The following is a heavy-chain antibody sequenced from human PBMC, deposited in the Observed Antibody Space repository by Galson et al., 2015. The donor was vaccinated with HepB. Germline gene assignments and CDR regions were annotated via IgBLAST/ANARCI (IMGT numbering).Heavy chain of an antibody. CDR3: ARATAAGDNYNGLDV. Sequence: SVKVSCKASGYTFSSYGISWVRQTPGQGLEWMGWISIYNHNTNYAQKFQGRVTLTTDTPTSTAYMELRSLRSDDTAMYYCARATAAGDNYNGLDVWGQGTTVTVSS. D-gene: IGHD2-2*01. CDR2: ISIYNHNT. J-gene: IGHJ6*02. V-gene: IGHV1-18*04. CDR1: GYTFSSYG.